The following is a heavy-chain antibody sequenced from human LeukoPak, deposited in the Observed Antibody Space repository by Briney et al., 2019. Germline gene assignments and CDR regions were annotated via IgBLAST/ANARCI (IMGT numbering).Heavy chain of an antibody. V-gene: IGHV3-33*06. D-gene: IGHD1-26*01. J-gene: IGHJ4*02. CDR1: GFTFSSHG. CDR3: AKEAPYSGSYSPFGY. CDR2: IWYDGSKK. Sequence: GGSLRLSCAASGFTFSSHGIHWVRQAPGKGLEWVAIIWYDGSKKYYADSVKGRFTISRDNSKNTLYLQMNSLRAEDTAVYYCAKEAPYSGSYSPFGYWGQGTPVTVSS.